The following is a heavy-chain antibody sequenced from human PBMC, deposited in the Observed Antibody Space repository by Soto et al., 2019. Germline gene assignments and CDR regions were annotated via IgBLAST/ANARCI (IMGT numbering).Heavy chain of an antibody. Sequence: ASETLSLTCAVSVGSISSSNWWSWVRQPPGKGLEWIGEIYHSGSTNYNPSLKSRVTISVDKSKNQFSLKLSSVTAADTAVYYCARVPTVTHLFYYYYGMDVWGQGTTVTVSS. CDR1: VGSISSSNW. CDR2: IYHSGST. V-gene: IGHV4-4*02. CDR3: ARVPTVTHLFYYYYGMDV. J-gene: IGHJ6*02. D-gene: IGHD4-4*01.